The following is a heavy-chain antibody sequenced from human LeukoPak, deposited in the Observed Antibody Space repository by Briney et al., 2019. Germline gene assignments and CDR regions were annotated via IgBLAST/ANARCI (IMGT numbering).Heavy chain of an antibody. CDR2: ISYGGSNK. J-gene: IGHJ4*02. CDR3: AIDTQETATGLFDY. V-gene: IGHV3-33*01. Sequence: GGSLRLSCATSGFPFSTYGMHWVRQAPGKGLEWVAVISYGGSNKYADSVRGRFTISRDTSKNMVYLQMNSLRAEDTALYYCAIDTQETATGLFDYWGQGTLVTVSS. CDR1: GFPFSTYG. D-gene: IGHD6-13*01.